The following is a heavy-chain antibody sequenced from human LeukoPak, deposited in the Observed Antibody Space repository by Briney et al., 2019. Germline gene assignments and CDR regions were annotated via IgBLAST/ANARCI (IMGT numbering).Heavy chain of an antibody. CDR3: ARGNYGGNPSHYYYMDV. CDR2: MNPNSGNT. V-gene: IGHV1-8*03. Sequence: GASVKVSCKASGYTFTSYDINWVRQATGQGLEWMGWMNPNSGNTGYAQKFQGRVTITRNTSISTAYMELSSLRSEDTAVYYCARGNYGGNPSHYYYMDVWGKGTTVTVSS. J-gene: IGHJ6*03. CDR1: GYTFTSYD. D-gene: IGHD4-23*01.